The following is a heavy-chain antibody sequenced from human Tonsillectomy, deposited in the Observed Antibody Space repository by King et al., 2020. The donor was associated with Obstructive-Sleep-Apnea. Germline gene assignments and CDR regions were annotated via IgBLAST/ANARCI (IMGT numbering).Heavy chain of an antibody. J-gene: IGHJ6*02. D-gene: IGHD3-22*01. CDR3: LGYYDSSGYSYDEDYYYGMDV. V-gene: IGHV4-39*07. Sequence: QLQESGPGLVKPSETLSLTCTVSGGSISSSSYYWGWVRQPPGKGLEWIGTIYYSGTTYYNPSLKSRVTISVDTSKNQFSLKLSSVTAADTAVYYCLGYYDSSGYSYDEDYYYGMDVWGQGTTVTVSS. CDR1: GGSISSSSYY. CDR2: IYYSGTT.